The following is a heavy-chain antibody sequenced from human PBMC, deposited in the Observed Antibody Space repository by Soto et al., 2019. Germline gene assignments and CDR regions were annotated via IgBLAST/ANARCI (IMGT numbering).Heavy chain of an antibody. V-gene: IGHV3-23*01. CDR2: ISGRGGST. CDR3: AKDLPAFDFGSGYQPEYSFCY. D-gene: IGHD3-3*01. J-gene: IGHJ4*02. Sequence: ELQLLESGGGLVQPGGSLRLSCAASGFTFNSYAMSWLRQAPGKGLEWVSAISGRGGSTYYADSVKGRFTISRDNPKNPLHLQINGLRAEDTAVYYGAKDLPAFDFGSGYQPEYSFCYWGQGSLVTFSS. CDR1: GFTFNSYA.